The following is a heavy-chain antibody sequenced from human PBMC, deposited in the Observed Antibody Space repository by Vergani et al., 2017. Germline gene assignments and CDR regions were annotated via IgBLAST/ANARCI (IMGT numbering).Heavy chain of an antibody. CDR1: GFTVSSNY. CDR3: ARDYYDSSGYYSALDY. Sequence: EVQLVESGGGLVQPGGSLRLSCAASGFTVSSNYMSWVRQAPGKGLEWVSVIYSGGSTYYADSVKGRFTISRHNSKNTLYLQMNSLRAEDTAVYYCARDYYDSSGYYSALDYWGQGTLVTVSS. CDR2: IYSGGST. V-gene: IGHV3-53*04. J-gene: IGHJ4*02. D-gene: IGHD3-22*01.